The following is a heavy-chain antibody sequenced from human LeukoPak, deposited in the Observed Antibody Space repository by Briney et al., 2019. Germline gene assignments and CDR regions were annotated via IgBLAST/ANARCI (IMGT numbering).Heavy chain of an antibody. CDR1: GGSISGYY. J-gene: IGHJ5*02. CDR2: IYSSGTT. D-gene: IGHD3-22*01. V-gene: IGHV4-4*07. Sequence: SETLSLTCTVSGGSISGYYWSWIRQPAGKGLEWIGHIYSSGTTNYNPSLKSRVTMSMDTSKNQFSLRLTSVTAADTAVYYCAREGSSAYAWYDPWGQGTLVTVSS. CDR3: AREGSSAYAWYDP.